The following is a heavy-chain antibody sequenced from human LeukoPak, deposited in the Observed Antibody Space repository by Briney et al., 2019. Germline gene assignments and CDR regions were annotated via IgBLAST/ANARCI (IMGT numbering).Heavy chain of an antibody. J-gene: IGHJ4*02. CDR1: GGSITTYY. V-gene: IGHV4-4*07. Sequence: SETLSLTCTVSGGSITTYYWSWIRQPAGKGLEWIGRIYSTGRTNYSPSLKSRVTMSVDTSKNHFSLWLSSVTAADTAVYYCARGPYSSSWYPLYFDYWGQGTLVTVSS. CDR2: IYSTGRT. CDR3: ARGPYSSSWYPLYFDY. D-gene: IGHD6-13*01.